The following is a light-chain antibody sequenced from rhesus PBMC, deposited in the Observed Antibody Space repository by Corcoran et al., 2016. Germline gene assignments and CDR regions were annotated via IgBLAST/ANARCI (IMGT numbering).Light chain of an antibody. Sequence: DIVMTQTPLSLPVTLGEPASISGRASQSLRSSNGYNYLNWYLQKPVKSAQLLIYYGSNRASGVPDSFRCSGSGIDFTLKLSRVEPEGVGCYSGMQSTKAPYSFGQGPKVEIE. CDR2: YGS. CDR1: QSLRSSNGYNY. J-gene: IGKJ2*01. V-gene: IGKV2-60*01. CDR3: MQSTKAPYS.